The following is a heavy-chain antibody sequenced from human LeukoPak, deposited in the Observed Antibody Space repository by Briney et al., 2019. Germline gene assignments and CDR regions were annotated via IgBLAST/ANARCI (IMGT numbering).Heavy chain of an antibody. CDR1: GGTFSSYA. CDR3: ARDLIGSSGYYYYFDY. Sequence: SVKVSCKASGGTFSSYAISWVRQAPGQGLEWMGRIIPILGIANYAQKFQGRVTITADKSTSTAYMELSSLRSEDTAVYYCARDLIGSSGYYYYFDYWGQGTLVTVSS. D-gene: IGHD3-22*01. CDR2: IIPILGIA. J-gene: IGHJ4*02. V-gene: IGHV1-69*04.